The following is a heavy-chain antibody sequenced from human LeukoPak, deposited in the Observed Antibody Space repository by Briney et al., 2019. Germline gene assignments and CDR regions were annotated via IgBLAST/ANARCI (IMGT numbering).Heavy chain of an antibody. D-gene: IGHD6-13*01. J-gene: IGHJ4*02. CDR1: GGSISSYY. V-gene: IGHV4-4*07. CDR2: IYTSGST. Sequence: PSETLSLTCTVSGGSISSYYWSWIRQPAGKGLEWIGRIYTSGSTNYNPSLKRRVTISVDKSKNQFSLKLTSVPAADTAVYYCARGLVAAAGRAYYFDYWGQGPLVTVSS. CDR3: ARGLVAAAGRAYYFDY.